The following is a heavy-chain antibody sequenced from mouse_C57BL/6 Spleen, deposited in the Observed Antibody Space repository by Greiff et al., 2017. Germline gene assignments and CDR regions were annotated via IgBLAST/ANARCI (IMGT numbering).Heavy chain of an antibody. CDR2: IDPEDGET. D-gene: IGHD1-1*01. CDR1: GFNIKDYY. Sequence: VQLQQSGAELVKPGASVKLSCTASGFNIKDYYMHWVKQRTEQGLEWIGRIDPEDGETKYAPKFQGKATITADPSSNTAYLQLSSLTSEDTAVYYCARVGGSSSPFAYWGQGTLVTVSA. V-gene: IGHV14-2*01. CDR3: ARVGGSSSPFAY. J-gene: IGHJ3*01.